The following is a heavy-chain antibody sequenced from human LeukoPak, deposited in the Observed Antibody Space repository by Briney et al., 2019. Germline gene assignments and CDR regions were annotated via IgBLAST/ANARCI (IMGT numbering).Heavy chain of an antibody. CDR3: AKFYGGNPDAFDI. D-gene: IGHD4-23*01. Sequence: GGSLRLSCAASGFSFSSYTMNWVRQAPGKGLEWVSAISGSGGSTYYADSVKGRFTISRDNSKNTLYLQMNSLRAEDAAVYYCAKFYGGNPDAFDIWGQGTMVTVSS. V-gene: IGHV3-23*01. J-gene: IGHJ3*02. CDR2: ISGSGGST. CDR1: GFSFSSYT.